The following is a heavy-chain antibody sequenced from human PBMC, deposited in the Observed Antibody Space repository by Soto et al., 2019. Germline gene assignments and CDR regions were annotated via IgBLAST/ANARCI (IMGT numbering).Heavy chain of an antibody. J-gene: IGHJ4*02. Sequence: LRLSCAACGFTFSSYAMSWVRQAPGKGLEWVSAISGSGGSTYYADSVKGRFTISRDNSKNTLYLQMNSLRAEDTAVYYCAKVGLGAVAGHPYFAYWGQGTLVTVSS. V-gene: IGHV3-23*01. CDR1: GFTFSSYA. CDR2: ISGSGGST. CDR3: AKVGLGAVAGHPYFAY. D-gene: IGHD6-19*01.